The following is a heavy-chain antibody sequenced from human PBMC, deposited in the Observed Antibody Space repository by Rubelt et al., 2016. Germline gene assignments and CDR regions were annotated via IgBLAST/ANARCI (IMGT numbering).Heavy chain of an antibody. Sequence: EVQLVESGGGLVKPGGSLRLSCTASGFTFSNAWMTWVRQASGKGLEWVGRLKSKTDGETTDYAAPVKGRFTISRDDSKNMGYLQMNNLKNEDTAVYYWTATDWGYWGQGTLVTVSS. J-gene: IGHJ4*02. V-gene: IGHV3-15*01. CDR2: LKSKTDGETT. D-gene: IGHD7-27*01. CDR3: TATDWGY. CDR1: GFTFSNAW.